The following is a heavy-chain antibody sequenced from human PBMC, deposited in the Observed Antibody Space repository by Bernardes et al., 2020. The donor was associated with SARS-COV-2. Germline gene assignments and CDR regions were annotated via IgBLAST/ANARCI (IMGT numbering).Heavy chain of an antibody. J-gene: IGHJ4*02. V-gene: IGHV4-59*01. CDR3: AREWSSFDY. CDR2: IHYSGST. CDR1: GGSISVYY. Sequence: SETLSLTRTVSGGSISVYYWSWIRQPPGKGLEWIGYIHYSGSTSYNPSLKSRVTISVDTSKNQLSLKLSSVTAADTAVYYCAREWSSFDYWGQGTLVTVSS. D-gene: IGHD1-26*01.